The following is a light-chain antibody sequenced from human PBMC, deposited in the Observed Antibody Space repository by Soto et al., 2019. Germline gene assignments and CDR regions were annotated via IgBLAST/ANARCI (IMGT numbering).Light chain of an antibody. V-gene: IGLV1-40*01. CDR2: GDT. CDR1: SSNSGAEYD. Sequence: QSVLTQPPSVSGALGQRVAISCTGSSSNSGAEYDVHWYQQLPVTATKSLIYGDTNRPSGVPDRFSGSKSGTSAYLAITGLQPEDEADYYCQSYDSSLTTLVFGTGTKVSGL. CDR3: QSYDSSLTTLV. J-gene: IGLJ1*01.